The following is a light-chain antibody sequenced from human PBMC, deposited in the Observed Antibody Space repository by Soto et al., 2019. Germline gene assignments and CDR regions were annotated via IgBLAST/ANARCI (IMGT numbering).Light chain of an antibody. J-gene: IGLJ2*01. Sequence: QSALTQPASVSGSLGQSITISCTGTSSDVGFYNYVSWYQHHPGEAPKLVMFDVSNRPSGVSNRFSGSKSGNTASLTISGLQAEDEADYYCSSYTISTTLVAFGGGTKLTVL. CDR1: SSDVGFYNY. CDR3: SSYTISTTLVA. CDR2: DVS. V-gene: IGLV2-14*03.